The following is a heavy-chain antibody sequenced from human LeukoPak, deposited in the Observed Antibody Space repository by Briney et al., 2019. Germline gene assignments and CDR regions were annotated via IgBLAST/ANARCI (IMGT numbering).Heavy chain of an antibody. CDR1: GYTLTELS. CDR2: FDPEDGEA. CDR3: TSRRSIAVAGPGAFDV. J-gene: IGHJ3*01. Sequence: GASVKVSCKVSGYTLTELSMHWVRQAPGKGLECMGGFDPEDGEAIYAQKFQGRVTMTEDTSSDTAYMELSSLRSEDSAVYYCTSRRSIAVAGPGAFDVWGQGTMVTVSS. D-gene: IGHD6-19*01. V-gene: IGHV1-24*01.